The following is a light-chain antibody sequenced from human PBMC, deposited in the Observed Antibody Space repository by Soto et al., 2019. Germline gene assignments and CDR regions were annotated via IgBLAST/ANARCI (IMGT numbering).Light chain of an antibody. CDR3: QTWGTGIAV. J-gene: IGLJ7*01. CDR2: VNGDGRH. CDR1: SGHSSYA. V-gene: IGLV4-69*01. Sequence: QSVLTQSPSASASLGASVKLTCTLSSGHSSYAIAWHQQQPEKGPRYLMKVNGDGRHSKGDGIPDRFSGSSSGAERYLTISSLQSEDEADYYCQTWGTGIAVFGGGTQLTVL.